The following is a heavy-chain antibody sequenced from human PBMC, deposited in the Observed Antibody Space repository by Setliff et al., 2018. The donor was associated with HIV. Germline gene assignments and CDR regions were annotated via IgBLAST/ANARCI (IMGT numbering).Heavy chain of an antibody. Sequence: PGGSLRLSCAASGFSLSSFWMNWVRQAPGKGLEWVANIKDDGSDENYADPVKGRFFVSRDDAKNSLFLQMNSLKAEDTAVYFCARVRARYSSGWSFDYWGQGTPVTVSS. J-gene: IGHJ4*02. CDR3: ARVRARYSSGWSFDY. CDR1: GFSLSSFW. D-gene: IGHD6-25*01. CDR2: IKDDGSDE. V-gene: IGHV3-7*01.